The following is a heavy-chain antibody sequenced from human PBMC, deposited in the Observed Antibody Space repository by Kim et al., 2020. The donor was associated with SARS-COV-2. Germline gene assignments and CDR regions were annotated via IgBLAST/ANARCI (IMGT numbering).Heavy chain of an antibody. V-gene: IGHV4-34*01. D-gene: IGHD5-18*01. J-gene: IGHJ4*02. CDR3: ARGRGYSSD. Sequence: GSTNYNPSPKSRVTRSVDPSKNQFSLKLSSVTAADTAVYYCARGRGYSSDWGQGTLVTVSS. CDR2: GST.